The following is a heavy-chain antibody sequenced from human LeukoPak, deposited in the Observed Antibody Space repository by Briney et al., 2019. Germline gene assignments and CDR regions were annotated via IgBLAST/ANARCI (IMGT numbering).Heavy chain of an antibody. Sequence: PGGSLRLSCAASGNYWMNWVRQAPGKGLEWVGRINSKTDGGTTDYAAPVKGRFTISRDDSKNTLYLQMNSLKTEDTAVYYCTTGGDSGTYYVDYYFDFWGQGTLVTVSS. CDR2: INSKTDGGTT. CDR3: TTGGDSGTYYVDYYFDF. V-gene: IGHV3-15*01. CDR1: GNYW. J-gene: IGHJ4*02. D-gene: IGHD1-26*01.